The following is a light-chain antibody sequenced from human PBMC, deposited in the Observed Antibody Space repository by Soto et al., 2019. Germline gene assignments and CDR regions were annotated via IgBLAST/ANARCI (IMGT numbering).Light chain of an antibody. CDR1: QGIRND. J-gene: IGKJ2*01. Sequence: AIQMNQSPSSLSASVGDRVTITCRASQGIRNDLGWYQQKPGRAPKLLIYAASSLHSGVSSRFSGSGSGTDFTLTISSLQPEDFATYYCLQDYSYPYTFGQGTKLEIK. V-gene: IGKV1-6*01. CDR3: LQDYSYPYT. CDR2: AAS.